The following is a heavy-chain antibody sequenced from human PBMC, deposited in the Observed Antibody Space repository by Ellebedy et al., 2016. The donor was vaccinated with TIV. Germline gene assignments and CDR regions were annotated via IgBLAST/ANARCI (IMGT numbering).Heavy chain of an antibody. CDR3: ARTIPHIRYYYGMDV. D-gene: IGHD2-2*02. J-gene: IGHJ6*02. Sequence: ASVKVSCKASGYTFTGYYMHWVRQAPGQGLEWMGWINPNSGGTNYAQKFQGRVTMTRDTSISTAYMELSRLRSDDTAVYYCARTIPHIRYYYGMDVWGQGTTVTVSS. CDR2: INPNSGGT. V-gene: IGHV1-2*02. CDR1: GYTFTGYY.